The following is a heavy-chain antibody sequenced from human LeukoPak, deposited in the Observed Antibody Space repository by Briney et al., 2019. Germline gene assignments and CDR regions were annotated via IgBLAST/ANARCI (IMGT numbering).Heavy chain of an antibody. J-gene: IGHJ4*02. Sequence: SETLSLTRTVSGGSISSSSYYWGWIRQPPGKGLEWSGRIYYSGSTYYNPSLKRRFTIAVDPSKTQFSLKLSSVTAADTAVYYCARHRTKPIAAAGTPRDYWGQGTLVTVSS. CDR2: IYYSGST. CDR1: GGSISSSSYY. CDR3: ARHRTKPIAAAGTPRDY. V-gene: IGHV4-39*01. D-gene: IGHD6-13*01.